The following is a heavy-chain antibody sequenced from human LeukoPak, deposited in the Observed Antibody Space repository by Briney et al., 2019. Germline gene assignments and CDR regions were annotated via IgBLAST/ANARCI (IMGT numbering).Heavy chain of an antibody. D-gene: IGHD6-6*01. V-gene: IGHV4-34*01. CDR1: GGSFSGYY. CDR3: ARLRAARLTNWFDP. Sequence: SETLSLTCAVYGGSFSGYYWSWIRQPPGKGLEWIGEINHSGSTNYNPSLKSRVTISVDTSKNQFSLKLSSVTAADTAVYYCARLRAARLTNWFDPWGQGTLVTVSS. CDR2: INHSGST. J-gene: IGHJ5*02.